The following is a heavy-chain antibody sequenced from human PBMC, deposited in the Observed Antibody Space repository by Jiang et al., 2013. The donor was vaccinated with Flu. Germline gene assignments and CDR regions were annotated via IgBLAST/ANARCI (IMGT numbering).Heavy chain of an antibody. V-gene: IGHV1-18*01. Sequence: SGAEVKKPGASVQVSCKAAGSMSRNYGISWVRQAPGQGLEWLGWISAYNGDTSYGKKFQGRVSMTRDTSTNTAYLELRSLRSDDTAVYYCATMVRGVPNWFDPWGQGTLVTISS. CDR2: ISAYNGDT. CDR3: ATMVRGVPNWFDP. D-gene: IGHD3-10*01. J-gene: IGHJ5*02. CDR1: GSMSRNYG.